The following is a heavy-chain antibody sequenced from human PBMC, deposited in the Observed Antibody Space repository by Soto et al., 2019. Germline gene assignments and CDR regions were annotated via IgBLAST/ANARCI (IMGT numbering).Heavy chain of an antibody. CDR3: ARFAPSLYSSSSSVADY. V-gene: IGHV4-34*01. J-gene: IGHJ4*02. CDR2: INRSGST. Sequence: SETLSLTCAVYGGSFSGYYLSWIRQPPGKGLEWIGEINRSGSTNYNPSLKSRVTISVDTSKNQFSLKLSSVTAADTAVYYCARFAPSLYSSSSSVADYWGQGTLVTVYS. CDR1: GGSFSGYY. D-gene: IGHD6-6*01.